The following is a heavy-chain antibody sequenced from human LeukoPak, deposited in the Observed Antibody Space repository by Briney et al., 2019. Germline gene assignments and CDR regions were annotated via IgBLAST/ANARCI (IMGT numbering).Heavy chain of an antibody. CDR3: ASPLVVVVRSDYFDY. Sequence: GGSLRLSCAASGFTVSSNYMSWVRQAPGKGLEWVSVINSGGSTYYADSVKGRFTISRDNSKNTLYLQMNSLRAEDTAVYYCASPLVVVVRSDYFDYWGQGTLVTVSS. J-gene: IGHJ4*02. CDR2: INSGGST. V-gene: IGHV3-53*01. D-gene: IGHD3-22*01. CDR1: GFTVSSNY.